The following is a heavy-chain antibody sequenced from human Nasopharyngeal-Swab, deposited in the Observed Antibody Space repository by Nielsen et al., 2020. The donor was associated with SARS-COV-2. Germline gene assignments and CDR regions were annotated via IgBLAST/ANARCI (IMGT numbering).Heavy chain of an antibody. D-gene: IGHD3-22*01. CDR1: GDSVTTSEYY. CDR3: VRRSDLFDSRGYS. CDR2: LLPSGSS. J-gene: IGHJ5*02. V-gene: IGHV4-39*01. Sequence: SETLSLTCTVSGDSVTTSEYYLGWIRQPPGEGLVWIGSLLPSGSSYSNPSLKSRVSISVDTSKNKFSLKLTSLTAADTAVYYCVRRSDLFDSRGYSLGQGTLVTVSS.